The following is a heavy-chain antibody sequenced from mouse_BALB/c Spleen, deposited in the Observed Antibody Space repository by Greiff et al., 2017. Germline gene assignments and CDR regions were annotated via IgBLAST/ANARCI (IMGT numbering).Heavy chain of an antibody. V-gene: IGHV5-6-5*01. Sequence: EVMLVESGGGLVKPGGSLKLSCAASGFTFSSYAMSWVRQTPEKRLEWVASISSGGSTYYPDSVKGRFTISRDNARNILYLQMSSLRSEDTAMYYCAREGDYYGSFFAYWGQGTLVTVSA. CDR3: AREGDYYGSFFAY. J-gene: IGHJ3*01. D-gene: IGHD1-1*01. CDR2: ISSGGST. CDR1: GFTFSSYA.